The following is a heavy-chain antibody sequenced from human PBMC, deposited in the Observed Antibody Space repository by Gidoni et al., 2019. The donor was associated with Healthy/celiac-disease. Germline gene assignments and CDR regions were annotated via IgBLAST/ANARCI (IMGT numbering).Heavy chain of an antibody. Sequence: EVQLLESVGGLVQPGGSLRLSCAASGFTSSSYAMSWVRRAPGTGLDWVSAISGSVGSTYYADSVKGRFTISRDNSKNTLYLQMNRLRAEDTAVYYCAKDQPWIAAAGPTLDYYYYYGMDVWGQGTTVTVSS. CDR2: ISGSVGST. CDR3: AKDQPWIAAAGPTLDYYYYYGMDV. D-gene: IGHD6-13*01. V-gene: IGHV3-23*01. CDR1: GFTSSSYA. J-gene: IGHJ6*02.